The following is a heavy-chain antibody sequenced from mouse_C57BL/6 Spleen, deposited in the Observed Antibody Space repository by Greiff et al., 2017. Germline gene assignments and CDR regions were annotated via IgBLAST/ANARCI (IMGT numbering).Heavy chain of an antibody. CDR3: ARDGSPGAMDY. CDR1: GFSLTSYG. Sequence: VKLVESGPGLVAPSQSLSITCTVSGFSLTSYGVDWVRPSPGKGLEWLGVIWGVGSTNYNSALKSRLSISKDNSKSQVFLKMNSLQTDDTAMYYCARDGSPGAMDYWGQGTSVTVSS. J-gene: IGHJ4*01. V-gene: IGHV2-6*01. CDR2: IWGVGST.